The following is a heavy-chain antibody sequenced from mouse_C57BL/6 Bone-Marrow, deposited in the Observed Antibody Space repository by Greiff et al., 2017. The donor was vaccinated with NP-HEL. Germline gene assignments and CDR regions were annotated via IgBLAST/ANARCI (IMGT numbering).Heavy chain of an antibody. V-gene: IGHV1-64*01. D-gene: IGHD2-3*01. CDR3: ARDGYLRAWFAY. CDR1: GYPFTSYW. CDR2: IHPNSGST. J-gene: IGHJ3*01. Sequence: VQLQQPGAELVKPGASVTLSCKASGYPFTSYWMHWVKQRPGQGLEWIGMIHPNSGSTNYNEKFKSKATLTVDKSSSTAYMQLSSLTSEDSAVYYCARDGYLRAWFAYWGQGTLVTVSA.